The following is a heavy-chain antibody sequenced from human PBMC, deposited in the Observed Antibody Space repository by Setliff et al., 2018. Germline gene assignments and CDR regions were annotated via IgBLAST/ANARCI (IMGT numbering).Heavy chain of an antibody. D-gene: IGHD2-8*01. CDR2: ISPHTGNT. J-gene: IGHJ4*02. V-gene: IGHV1-18*01. Sequence: ASVKVSCKTSGYTFNDFVISWVRQAPGQGLEWMGWISPHTGNTYYTPKLHGRVTLTTDTSTSTAYMELRSLGSDDTAIYYCSRLVRFCTRTSCQRLSGGEFWGQGTLVTVSS. CDR1: GYTFNDFV. CDR3: SRLVRFCTRTSCQRLSGGEF.